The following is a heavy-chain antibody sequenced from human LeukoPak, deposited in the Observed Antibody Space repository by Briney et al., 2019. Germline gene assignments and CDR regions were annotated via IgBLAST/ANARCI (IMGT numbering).Heavy chain of an antibody. CDR1: GFTFSSYS. CDR3: ARAGTTDHYYYYYMDV. J-gene: IGHJ6*03. Sequence: PGGSLRLSCAASGFTFSSYSMNWVRQAPGKGLEWVSYISSSSNTIYYADSVKGRFTISRDNAKNSLYLQMNSLRAEDTAVYYCARAGTTDHYYYYYMDVWGKGTTVTVSS. V-gene: IGHV3-48*01. D-gene: IGHD4-17*01. CDR2: ISSSSNTI.